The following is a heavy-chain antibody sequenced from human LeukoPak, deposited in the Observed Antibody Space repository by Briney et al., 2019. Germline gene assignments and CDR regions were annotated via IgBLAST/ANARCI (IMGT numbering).Heavy chain of an antibody. D-gene: IGHD3-10*01. Sequence: SETLSLTCTVSGGSISSGGYYWSWIRQHPGKGLEWIGYIYYSGSTYYNPSLKSRVTISVDTSKNQFSLKPSSVTAADTAVYYCASMGGSVRGGYYYGMDVWGKGTTVTVSS. V-gene: IGHV4-31*03. J-gene: IGHJ6*04. CDR3: ASMGGSVRGGYYYGMDV. CDR2: IYYSGST. CDR1: GGSISSGGYY.